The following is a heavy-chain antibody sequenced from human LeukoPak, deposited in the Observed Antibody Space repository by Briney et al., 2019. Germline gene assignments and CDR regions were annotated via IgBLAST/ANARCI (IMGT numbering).Heavy chain of an antibody. CDR2: ISGSGGTT. V-gene: IGHV3-23*01. Sequence: GGSLRLSCAASEFTFSSYALNWVRQALGKGLEWVSGISGSGGTTYYADSVKGRFTISRDNSKNTLYLQMNSLRVDDTAVYYCARGRYYGMDVWGKGTTVTVSS. CDR1: EFTFSSYA. J-gene: IGHJ6*04. CDR3: ARGRYYGMDV.